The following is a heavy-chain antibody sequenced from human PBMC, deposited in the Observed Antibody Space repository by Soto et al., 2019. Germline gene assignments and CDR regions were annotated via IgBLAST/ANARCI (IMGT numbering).Heavy chain of an antibody. J-gene: IGHJ5*02. CDR1: GGPIGSYY. CDR2: IYTSGSN. Sequence: ETLSVTCTVSGGPIGSYYWIWIRQPAGKGLEWIGRIYTSGSNNYNPSLKSRVTMSVDTSKNQFSLKLSSVTAADTAVYYCARSQGYGDINWFDPWGQGTLVTVSS. D-gene: IGHD4-17*01. CDR3: ARSQGYGDINWFDP. V-gene: IGHV4-4*07.